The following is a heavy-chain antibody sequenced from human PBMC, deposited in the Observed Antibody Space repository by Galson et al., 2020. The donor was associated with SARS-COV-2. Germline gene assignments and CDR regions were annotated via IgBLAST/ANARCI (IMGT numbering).Heavy chain of an antibody. J-gene: IGHJ4*02. CDR1: GSTVSTHY. V-gene: IGHV3-53*01. CDR3: ARVGPRDDYYFDY. CDR2: IYTGGAT. D-gene: IGHD1-1*01. Sequence: GGSLRLSCAASGSTVSTHYMSWVRQAPGHGLEWVSVIYTGGATYYADAVKGRFTISRDISKRMVYLHMNSLRAEDTAVYYCARVGPRDDYYFDYWGQGTLVAVSS.